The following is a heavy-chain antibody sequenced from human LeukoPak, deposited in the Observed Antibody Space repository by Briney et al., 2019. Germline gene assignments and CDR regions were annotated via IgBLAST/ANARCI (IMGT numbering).Heavy chain of an antibody. V-gene: IGHV5-51*01. J-gene: IGHJ4*02. CDR2: IYPGDSET. D-gene: IGHD7-27*01. CDR1: GYIFTSYW. CDR3: ARTLLGIRYYFDY. Sequence: GESLKISCKGSGYIFTSYWIGWVRQMPGKGLEWMGIIYPGDSETRYSPSFQGQVTISADKSISTAYLQWSSLKASDTAIYYCARTLLGIRYYFDYWGQGTLVTVSS.